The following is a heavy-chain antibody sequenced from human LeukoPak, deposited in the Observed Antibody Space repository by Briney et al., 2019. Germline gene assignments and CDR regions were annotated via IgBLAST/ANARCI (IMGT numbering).Heavy chain of an antibody. J-gene: IGHJ4*02. V-gene: IGHV3-11*01. D-gene: IGHD3-9*01. CDR1: GFTFSDYY. CDR2: ISSSGSTI. Sequence: PGGSLRLSCAASGFTFSDYYMSWIRQAPGKGLEWVSYISSSGSTIYYADSVKGRFTISRDNAKNSLYLQMNSLRAEDTAVYCCARAPYYDILTGSPPDYWGQGTLVTVSS. CDR3: ARAPYYDILTGSPPDY.